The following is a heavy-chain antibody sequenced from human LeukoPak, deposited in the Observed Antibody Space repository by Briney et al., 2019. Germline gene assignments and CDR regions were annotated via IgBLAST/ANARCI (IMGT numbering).Heavy chain of an antibody. CDR3: ATYSSSWSGGDFDY. J-gene: IGHJ4*02. Sequence: ASVEVSCKASGGTFSSYAISWVRQAPGQGLEWMGGIIPIFGTANYAQKFQGRVTITADESTSTAYMELSSLRSEDTAVYYCATYSSSWSGGDFDYWGQGTLVTVSS. CDR1: GGTFSSYA. D-gene: IGHD6-13*01. V-gene: IGHV1-69*13. CDR2: IIPIFGTA.